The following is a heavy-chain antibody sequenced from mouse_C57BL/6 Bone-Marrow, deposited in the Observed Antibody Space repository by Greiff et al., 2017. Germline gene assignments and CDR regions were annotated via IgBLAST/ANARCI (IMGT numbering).Heavy chain of an antibody. CDR1: GFTFSSYT. J-gene: IGHJ4*01. Sequence: EVKVVESGGGLVKPGGSLKLSCAASGFTFSSYTMSWVRQTPEQRLEWVATISGCGGNTYYPDSVKGRFTISRDNSKNTLYLQRSSLRSEDTALYYCATLFMITEAMDYWGQGTSVTVSS. D-gene: IGHD2-4*01. CDR2: ISGCGGNT. CDR3: ATLFMITEAMDY. V-gene: IGHV5-9*01.